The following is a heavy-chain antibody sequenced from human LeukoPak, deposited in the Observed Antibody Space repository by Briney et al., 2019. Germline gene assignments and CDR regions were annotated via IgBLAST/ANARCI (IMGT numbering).Heavy chain of an antibody. J-gene: IGHJ4*02. V-gene: IGHV3-23*01. Sequence: GGSLRLSCAASGFTFNTYAIYWVRQAPGKGLEWVSGICGSGGCTYYADSVKGRFTISRDNSKNTVYLQMNSLVVDDTAVYYCAKTTVGYSSGRFPGWPADCWGQGTLVTVSS. CDR3: AKTTVGYSSGRFPGWPADC. CDR1: GFTFNTYA. CDR2: ICGSGGCT. D-gene: IGHD6-19*01.